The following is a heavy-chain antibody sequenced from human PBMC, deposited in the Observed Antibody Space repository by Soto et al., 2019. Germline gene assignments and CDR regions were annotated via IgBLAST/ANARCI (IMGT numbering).Heavy chain of an antibody. CDR1: GFAFGSYA. CDR2: ITGSSDNT. CDR3: AKEFRYYDSCGLDV. D-gene: IGHD3-3*01. J-gene: IGHJ6*02. Sequence: QLLESGGGLVQPGGSLRLSCAASGFAFGSYAINWARQAPGKGLEWVSSITGSSDNTYYAKSVKGRFTISRDNSKNTLYLQMNSLRAEDTAIYYCAKEFRYYDSCGLDVWGQGTTVTVSS. V-gene: IGHV3-23*01.